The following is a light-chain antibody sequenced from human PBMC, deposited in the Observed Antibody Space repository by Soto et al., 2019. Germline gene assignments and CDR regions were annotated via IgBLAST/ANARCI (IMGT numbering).Light chain of an antibody. J-gene: IGLJ2*01. Sequence: QSALTQAPSASGSPGQSVTLSCTGSSSDVGGYEHVSWYQQHPGRVPKPLIYDVSKRLSGVPDRFSGSKSGNTASLTVSGLQDEDEADYYCSSYAGSDNMIFGGGTKVTVL. CDR2: DVS. V-gene: IGLV2-8*01. CDR3: SSYAGSDNMI. CDR1: SSDVGGYEH.